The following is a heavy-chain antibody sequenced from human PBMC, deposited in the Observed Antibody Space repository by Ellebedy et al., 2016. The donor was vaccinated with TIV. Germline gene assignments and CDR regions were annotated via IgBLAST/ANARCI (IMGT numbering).Heavy chain of an antibody. D-gene: IGHD6-13*01. CDR1: GYTFTGYY. V-gene: IGHV1-2*02. J-gene: IGHJ4*02. CDR3: ARANGRGIAALEDY. Sequence: ASVKVSXKASGYTFTGYYMHWVRQAPGQGLEWMGWINPNSGGTNYAQKFQGRVTMTRDTSISTAYMELSRLRSDDTAVYYCARANGRGIAALEDYWGQGTLVTVSS. CDR2: INPNSGGT.